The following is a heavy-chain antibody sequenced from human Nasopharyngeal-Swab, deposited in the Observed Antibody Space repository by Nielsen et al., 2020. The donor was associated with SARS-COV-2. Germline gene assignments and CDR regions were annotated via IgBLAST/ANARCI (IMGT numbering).Heavy chain of an antibody. J-gene: IGHJ6*02. CDR3: ARDGLDYDFWSAYFMDV. D-gene: IGHD3-3*01. V-gene: IGHV3-21*01. CDR1: GFTFNNYN. Sequence: GGSLRLSCAGSGFTFNNYNFNWVRQAPGKGLEWVSSISSSRSYIYYADSVKGRFTISRDNAKNSLYLQMNSLRAEDTAVYYCARDGLDYDFWSAYFMDVWGQGTTVTVSS. CDR2: ISSSRSYI.